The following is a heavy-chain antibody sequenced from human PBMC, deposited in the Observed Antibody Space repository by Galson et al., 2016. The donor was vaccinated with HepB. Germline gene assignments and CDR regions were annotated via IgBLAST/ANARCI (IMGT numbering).Heavy chain of an antibody. V-gene: IGHV4-34*01. D-gene: IGHD5-24*01. CDR2: TSQSEGD. Sequence: ETLSLTCAVHGGSLNNYYWTWIRQAPGKGLEWIGETSQSEGDKYNPSLWSRPTIFMDTSKNQFSLEVRSVTAADTAVYYCARVNHGLFDHWGQETLATVSS. CDR3: ARVNHGLFDH. CDR1: GGSLNNYY. J-gene: IGHJ4*02.